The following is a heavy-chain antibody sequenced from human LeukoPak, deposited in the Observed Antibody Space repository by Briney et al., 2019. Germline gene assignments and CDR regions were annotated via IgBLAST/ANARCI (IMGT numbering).Heavy chain of an antibody. CDR2: ISRSDDNT. CDR3: ANHPGGSFDY. V-gene: IGHV3-23*01. CDR1: GFSFSSFV. J-gene: IGHJ4*02. Sequence: GGSLRLSCAASGFSFSSFVMHWVRQAPGKGLEWVSAISRSDDNTYYADSVKGRFTIFRDSSENILYLYVSSLRAEDTAIYYCANHPGGSFDYWGQGTLVTVSS. D-gene: IGHD3-16*01.